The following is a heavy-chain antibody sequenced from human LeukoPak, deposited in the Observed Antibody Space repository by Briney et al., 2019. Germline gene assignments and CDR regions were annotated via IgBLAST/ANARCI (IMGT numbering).Heavy chain of an antibody. CDR3: ARGETDYSSSWPIDY. D-gene: IGHD6-13*01. CDR1: GYTFTGYY. Sequence: ASVKVSCKASGYTFTGYYMHWVRQAPGQGLEWMGWINPNSGGTNYAQKFQGRVTMTRDTSISTAYMELSRLRSDDTAVYYCARGETDYSSSWPIDYWGQGTLVTVSS. J-gene: IGHJ4*02. CDR2: INPNSGGT. V-gene: IGHV1-2*02.